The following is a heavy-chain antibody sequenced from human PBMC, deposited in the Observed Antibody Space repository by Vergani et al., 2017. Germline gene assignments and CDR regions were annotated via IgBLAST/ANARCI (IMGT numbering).Heavy chain of an antibody. Sequence: EVQLEESGGGLVLPGRSLRLSCVASGFTSAGYAMHWVRQAPGKGLEWVSGISWNSNSIGYADSVKDRFTISRDNAKNSLYLQMNSLRAEDTALYYCAKALRTSSGGGWFDPWGQGTLVTVSA. D-gene: IGHD6-6*01. J-gene: IGHJ5*02. V-gene: IGHV3-9*02. CDR1: GFTSAGYA. CDR3: AKALRTSSGGGWFDP. CDR2: ISWNSNSI.